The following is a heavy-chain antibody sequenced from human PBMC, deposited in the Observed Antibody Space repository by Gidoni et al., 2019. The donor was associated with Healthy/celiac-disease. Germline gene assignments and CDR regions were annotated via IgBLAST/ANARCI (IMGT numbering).Heavy chain of an antibody. CDR1: GLTFSSYA. V-gene: IGHV3-23*01. Sequence: EVQLLESGGGLVQPGGSLSLSCAAPGLTFSSYAMSWVRQAPGKGLEWVSAISGSGGSTYYADSVKGRFTISRDNSKNTLYLQMNSLRAEDTAVYYCAKALIVGLVVPAARFDYWGQGTLVTVSS. J-gene: IGHJ4*02. D-gene: IGHD2-2*01. CDR3: AKALIVGLVVPAARFDY. CDR2: ISGSGGST.